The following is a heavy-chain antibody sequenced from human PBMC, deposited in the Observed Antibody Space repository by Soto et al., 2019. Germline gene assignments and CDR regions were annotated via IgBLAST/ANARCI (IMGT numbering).Heavy chain of an antibody. V-gene: IGHV3-33*01. CDR2: IWYDGSNK. D-gene: IGHD4-17*01. Sequence: QPGVSLRLSCAASGFTFSSYGMHWVRQAPGKGLEWVAVIWYDGSNKYYADSVKGRFTISRDNSKNTLYLQMNSLRAEDTAVYYCARTPSGDYYFDYWGQGTLVTVSS. J-gene: IGHJ4*02. CDR3: ARTPSGDYYFDY. CDR1: GFTFSSYG.